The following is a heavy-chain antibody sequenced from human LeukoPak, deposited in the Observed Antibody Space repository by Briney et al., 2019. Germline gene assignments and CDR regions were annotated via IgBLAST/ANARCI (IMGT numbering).Heavy chain of an antibody. CDR2: VIPVLGTP. V-gene: IGHV1-69*13. CDR3: AMRPIVGATKGDAFDI. D-gene: IGHD1-26*01. CDR1: GGTFSSHA. J-gene: IGHJ3*02. Sequence: ASVKVSCKASGGTFSSHALSWVRQAPGQGLEWMGGVIPVLGTPKDAQKFRDRVTITADESTSTAYMELRSLRSDDTAVYYCAMRPIVGATKGDAFDIWGQGTMVTVSS.